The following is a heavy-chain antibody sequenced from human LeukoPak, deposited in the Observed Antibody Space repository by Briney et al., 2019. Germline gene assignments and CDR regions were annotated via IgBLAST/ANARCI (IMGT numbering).Heavy chain of an antibody. Sequence: PGGSLRLSCAASGFTFSSYAMSWVRQAPGKGLGWVSAISGSGGSTYYADSVKGRFTISRDNSKNTLYLQMNSLRAEDTAVYYCAKDLRYNWNYLFDYWGQGTLVTVSS. J-gene: IGHJ4*02. V-gene: IGHV3-23*01. CDR2: ISGSGGST. CDR1: GFTFSSYA. CDR3: AKDLRYNWNYLFDY. D-gene: IGHD1-7*01.